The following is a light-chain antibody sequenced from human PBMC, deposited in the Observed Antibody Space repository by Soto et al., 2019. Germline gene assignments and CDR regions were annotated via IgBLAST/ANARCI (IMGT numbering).Light chain of an antibody. CDR3: SSYTSSSTLV. J-gene: IGLJ3*02. CDR1: SSDVGGYSY. V-gene: IGLV2-14*01. CDR2: EVS. Sequence: QSVLTQPPSVSAAPGQKVTISCTGTSSDVGGYSYVSWYQQHPGKAPKLMIYEVSNRPSGVSNRFSGSKSGNTASLTISGLQAEDEADYYCSSYTSSSTLVFGGGTKVTVL.